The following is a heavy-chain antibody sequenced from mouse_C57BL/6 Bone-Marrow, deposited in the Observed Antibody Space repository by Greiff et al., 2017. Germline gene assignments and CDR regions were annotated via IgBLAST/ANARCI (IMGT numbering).Heavy chain of an antibody. CDR1: GYSFTGYF. CDR3: ARRYYGSSVDY. CDR2: INPYNGDT. Sequence: VQLQQSGPELVKPGDSVKISCKATGYSFTGYFMNWVMQSHGKSLEWIGRINPYNGDTFYNQKFKGKATLTVDKSSSTAHMELRSLTSEDSAVYYCARRYYGSSVDYWGQGTTLTVSS. V-gene: IGHV1-20*01. J-gene: IGHJ2*01. D-gene: IGHD1-1*01.